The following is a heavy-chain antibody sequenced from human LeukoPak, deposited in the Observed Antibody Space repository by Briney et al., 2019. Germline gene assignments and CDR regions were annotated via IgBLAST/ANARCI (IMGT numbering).Heavy chain of an antibody. CDR1: GFTFSSYW. Sequence: PGGSLRLSCAASGFTFSSYWMSWVRQAPGKGLEWVASIKQDGSEKYYVDSVKGRFTISRDNAKNSLYLQMNSLRAEDTAVYYCVRAGGSSWADYWGQGTLVTVSS. V-gene: IGHV3-7*01. D-gene: IGHD6-13*01. J-gene: IGHJ4*02. CDR3: VRAGGSSWADY. CDR2: IKQDGSEK.